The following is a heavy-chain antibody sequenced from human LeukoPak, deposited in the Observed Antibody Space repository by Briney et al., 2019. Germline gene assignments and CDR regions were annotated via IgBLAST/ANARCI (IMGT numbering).Heavy chain of an antibody. CDR3: AREYDFWSGYSFDY. J-gene: IGHJ4*02. CDR1: GFTFSNYG. D-gene: IGHD3-3*01. V-gene: IGHV3-23*01. Sequence: GGSLRLSCSASGFTFSNYGMSWVRQAPGKGLEWVSGIHGSSGSTYYADSVKGRSTISRDNSKNMLYLQMNSLRAEDTAVYYCAREYDFWSGYSFDYWGQGTLVTVSS. CDR2: IHGSSGST.